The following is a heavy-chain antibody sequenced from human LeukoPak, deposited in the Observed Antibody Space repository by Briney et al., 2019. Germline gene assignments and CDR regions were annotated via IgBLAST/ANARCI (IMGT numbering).Heavy chain of an antibody. Sequence: PGGSLRLSCTTSGFSFSNFGMHWVRQAPDKGLEWLAFVRHDGSNEYSADSVKGRFTISRDNSRSTLFLQMDNLRSEDTAIYYCARDLGIFGDFDYWGQGTLVIVSS. CDR1: GFSFSNFG. CDR2: VRHDGSNE. J-gene: IGHJ4*02. V-gene: IGHV3-30*02. CDR3: ARDLGIFGDFDY. D-gene: IGHD3-3*01.